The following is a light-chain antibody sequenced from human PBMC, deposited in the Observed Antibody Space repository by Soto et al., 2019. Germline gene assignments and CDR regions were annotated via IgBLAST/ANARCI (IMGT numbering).Light chain of an antibody. CDR1: HGIISY. J-gene: IGKJ4*01. Sequence: DIQLTQSPSFLSASVVDIVNINFLASHGIISYLAWYQQKPGKAPKVLIYAASTLQSGVPSRFGGSGSGTEFTLTISSLQPEDLATYFCQQLNSYPLNFGGGTKGDIK. V-gene: IGKV1-9*01. CDR3: QQLNSYPLN. CDR2: AAS.